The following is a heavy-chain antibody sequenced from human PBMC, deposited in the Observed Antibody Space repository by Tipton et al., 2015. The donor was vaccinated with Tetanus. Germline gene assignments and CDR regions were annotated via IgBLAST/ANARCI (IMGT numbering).Heavy chain of an antibody. CDR1: GGSISSSNW. CDR3: GRGPKHWLTAGQVY. CDR2: IHLSGST. D-gene: IGHD6-19*01. Sequence: TLSLTCAVSGGSISSSNWWSWVRQSPGKGLEWIGEIHLSGSTSYNPSLKSRVSMSVDKSKNQFSLKLNSVTAADSAIYYWGRGPKHWLTAGQVYWGQGILVTVSS. V-gene: IGHV4-4*02. J-gene: IGHJ4*02.